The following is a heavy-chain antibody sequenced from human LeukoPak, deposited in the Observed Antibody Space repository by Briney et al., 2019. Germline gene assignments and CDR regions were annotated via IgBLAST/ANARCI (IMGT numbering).Heavy chain of an antibody. D-gene: IGHD1-26*01. CDR1: GFTFSSYG. Sequence: PGGSLRLSCAASGFTFSSYGMHWGREAPGKGLEWVAVISYDGSNKYYADSVKGRFTISRDNSKNTLYLQMNSLRAEDTAVYYCAKLVGAFDYWGQGTLVTVSS. V-gene: IGHV3-30*18. J-gene: IGHJ4*02. CDR2: ISYDGSNK. CDR3: AKLVGAFDY.